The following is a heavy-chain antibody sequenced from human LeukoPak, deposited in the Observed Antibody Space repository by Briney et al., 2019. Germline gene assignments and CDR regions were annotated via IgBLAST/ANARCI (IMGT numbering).Heavy chain of an antibody. V-gene: IGHV4-59*01. CDR3: ARGVGLDNVAFDI. CDR1: GGSISSYY. J-gene: IGHJ3*02. D-gene: IGHD1-1*01. Sequence: SETLSLTCTVSGGSISSYYWSWIRQPPGKGLEWIGYIYYSGSTNYNPSLKSRVTISVDTSKNQFSLKLSSVTAADTAVYYCARGVGLDNVAFDIWGQGTMVTVSS. CDR2: IYYSGST.